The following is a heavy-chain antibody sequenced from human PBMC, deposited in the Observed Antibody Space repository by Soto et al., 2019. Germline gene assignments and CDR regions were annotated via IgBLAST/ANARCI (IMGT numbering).Heavy chain of an antibody. D-gene: IGHD3-3*01. CDR3: ARDLGYDFWSGYSDWYFDL. V-gene: IGHV1-18*01. J-gene: IGHJ2*01. Sequence: ASVKVSCKASGGTFSSYAISWVRQAPGQGLEWMGWISAYNGNANYAQKLQGRVTMTTDTSTSTAYMELRSLRSDDTAVYYCARDLGYDFWSGYSDWYFDLWGRGTLVTVSS. CDR2: ISAYNGNA. CDR1: GGTFSSYA.